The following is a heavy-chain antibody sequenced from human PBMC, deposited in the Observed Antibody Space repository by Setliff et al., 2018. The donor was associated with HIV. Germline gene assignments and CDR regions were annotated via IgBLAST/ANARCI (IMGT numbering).Heavy chain of an antibody. CDR1: GYTFTGYS. CDR2: MNPNSANT. Sequence: ASVKVSCKASGYTFTGYSMHWVRQAPGQGLEWMGWMNPNSANTGYAQKFQGRVTMTRDTSTSSVYMELSSLRAEDTAVYYCARASGGNSVENGFDIWGQGTMVTVSS. CDR3: ARASGGNSVENGFDI. D-gene: IGHD1-26*01. J-gene: IGHJ3*02. V-gene: IGHV1-8*02.